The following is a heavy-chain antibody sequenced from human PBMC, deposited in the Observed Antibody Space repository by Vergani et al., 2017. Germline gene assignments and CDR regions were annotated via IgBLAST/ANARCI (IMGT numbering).Heavy chain of an antibody. CDR2: ISSNGGST. CDR3: ASFRSGYYDSSGYYYLRY. Sequence: EVQLVESGGGVVQPGGSLRLSCAASGFTFSSYAMHWVRQAPGKGLEYVSAISSNGGSTYYANSVKGRFTISRDNSKNTLYLQMGSLRAEDTAVYYCASFRSGYYDSSGYYYLRYWGQGTLVTVSS. J-gene: IGHJ4*02. V-gene: IGHV3-64*01. D-gene: IGHD3-22*01. CDR1: GFTFSSYA.